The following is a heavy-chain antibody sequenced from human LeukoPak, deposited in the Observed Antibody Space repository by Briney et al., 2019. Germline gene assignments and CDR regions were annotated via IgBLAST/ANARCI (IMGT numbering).Heavy chain of an antibody. V-gene: IGHV3-7*01. D-gene: IGHD6-13*01. J-gene: IGHJ4*02. CDR1: GFTFSSYW. CDR3: ARVGYSSSWYLDG. CDR2: IKQDGSEK. Sequence: GSLRLSCAASGFTFSSYWMSWVRQAPGKGLEWVANIKQDGSEKYYVDSVKGRFTISRDNAKNSLYLQMNSLRAEDTAVYYCARVGYSSSWYLDGWGQGTLVTVSS.